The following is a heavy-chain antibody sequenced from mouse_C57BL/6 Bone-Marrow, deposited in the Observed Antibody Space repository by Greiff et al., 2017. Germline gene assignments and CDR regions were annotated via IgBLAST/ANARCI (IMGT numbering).Heavy chain of an antibody. J-gene: IGHJ3*01. D-gene: IGHD2-12*01. CDR3: TTELLLN. Sequence: EVQGVESGAELVRPGASVKLSCTASGFNIKDDYMHWVKQRPEQGLEWIGWIDPENGDTEYASKFQGKATITADTSSNTAYLQLSSLTSEDTAVYYCTTELLLNWGQGTLVTVSA. V-gene: IGHV14-4*01. CDR1: GFNIKDDY. CDR2: IDPENGDT.